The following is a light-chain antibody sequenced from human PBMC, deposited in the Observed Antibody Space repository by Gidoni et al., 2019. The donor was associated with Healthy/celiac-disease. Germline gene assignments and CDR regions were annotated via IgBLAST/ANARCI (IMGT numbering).Light chain of an antibody. V-gene: IGLV3-21*04. Sequence: SYVLTQPPSVSVAPRKTARTTCGGNNIGSKSAHWYQQKPGQAPVQVIYSDSDRASGIPERFSGSNPGNTATLTISRVEAGDEADYYGQVWDSSSDHHYVFGTGTKVTVL. J-gene: IGLJ1*01. CDR3: QVWDSSSDHHYV. CDR2: SDS. CDR1: NIGSKS.